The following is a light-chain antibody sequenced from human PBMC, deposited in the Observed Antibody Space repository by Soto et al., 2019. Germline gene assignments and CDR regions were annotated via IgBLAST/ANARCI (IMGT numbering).Light chain of an antibody. CDR1: QSVSSN. Sequence: VMTQSPATLSVSPGEGATLSCRASQSVSSNLAWYQQKPGQAPRLLIYDVSIRATGIPARFSGSGSGADFTLTISSLEPEDFAVYYCQQRSNWPTWTFGQGTKVDI. CDR2: DVS. J-gene: IGKJ1*01. CDR3: QQRSNWPTWT. V-gene: IGKV3-11*01.